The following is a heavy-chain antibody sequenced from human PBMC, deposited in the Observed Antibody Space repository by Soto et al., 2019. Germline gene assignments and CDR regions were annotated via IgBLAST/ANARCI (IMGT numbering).Heavy chain of an antibody. CDR3: ARGAPLSYSGMAV. CDR1: GGSISSGDYY. CDR2: ICYSGST. Sequence: QVQLQESGPGLVNPSQTLSLTCTVSGGSISSGDYYWSWIRQPPRKGLEWIGYICYSGSTYYNPSLKSRVTISVDTSKNQFSLKLSSVTAADTAVYYCARGAPLSYSGMAVWGQGTTVTVSS. D-gene: IGHD3-16*01. V-gene: IGHV4-30-4*01. J-gene: IGHJ6*02.